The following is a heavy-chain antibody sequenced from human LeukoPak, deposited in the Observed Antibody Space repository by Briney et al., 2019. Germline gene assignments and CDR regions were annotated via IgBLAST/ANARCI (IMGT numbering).Heavy chain of an antibody. V-gene: IGHV3-21*01. J-gene: IGHJ4*02. CDR2: ISSSSSYI. D-gene: IGHD3-10*01. Sequence: PSETLSLTCAVYGGSFSGYYWSWIRQPPGKGLEWVSSISSSSSYIYYADSVKGRFTISRDNAKNSLYLQMNSLRAEDTAVYYCARAPKSGIDYWGQGTLVTVSS. CDR1: GGSFSGYY. CDR3: ARAPKSGIDY.